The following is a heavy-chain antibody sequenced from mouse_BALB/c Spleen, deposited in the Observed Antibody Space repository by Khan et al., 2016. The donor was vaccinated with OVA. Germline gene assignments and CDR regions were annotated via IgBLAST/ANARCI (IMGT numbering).Heavy chain of an antibody. CDR3: VREGAYHRSDGWFAY. Sequence: VQLQQSGAELARPGASVKMSCKASGYTFTSYTMHWVRQRPGQAPEWVGHINPRNYYTNYNQNFKDKATLIVDKSSSTAYMQLSSLTSEDSAVDYGVREGAYHRSDGWFAYWGQGTRVTVAA. D-gene: IGHD2-14*01. CDR1: GYTFTSYT. V-gene: IGHV1-4*01. J-gene: IGHJ3*01. CDR2: INPRNYYT.